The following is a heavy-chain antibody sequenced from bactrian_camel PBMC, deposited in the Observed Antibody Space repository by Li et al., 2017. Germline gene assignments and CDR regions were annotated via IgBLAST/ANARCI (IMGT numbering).Heavy chain of an antibody. CDR3: VRDLGTTGWYFDN. Sequence: HVQLVESGGGLVQPGGSLRISCAASGFTFSSYWITWVRQAPGKGLELVSAIRNFAQNAYYSDSVKGRFTISRDNAKNTVYLQMNSVKPEDTAVYYCVRDLGTTGWYFDNWGQGTQVTVS. D-gene: IGHD5*01. V-gene: IGHV3S6*01. CDR2: IRNFAQNA. CDR1: GFTFSSYW. J-gene: IGHJ6*01.